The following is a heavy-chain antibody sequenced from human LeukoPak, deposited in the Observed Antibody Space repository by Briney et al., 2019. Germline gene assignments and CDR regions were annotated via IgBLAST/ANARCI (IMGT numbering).Heavy chain of an antibody. V-gene: IGHV3-21*01. CDR3: ARDGGTRLKYSFGYGDF. Sequence: GGSLRLSCAASGFTFSSYSMNWVRQAPGKGLEWVSSISSSSSYIYYADSVKGRFTISRDNAKNSLYLQMNSLRAEDTAVYYCARDGGTRLKYSFGYGDFWGQGTLVTVSS. CDR1: GFTFSSYS. J-gene: IGHJ4*02. D-gene: IGHD3-22*01. CDR2: ISSSSSYI.